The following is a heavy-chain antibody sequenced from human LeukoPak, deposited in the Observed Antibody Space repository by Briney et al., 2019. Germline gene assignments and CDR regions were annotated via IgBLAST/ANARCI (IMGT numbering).Heavy chain of an antibody. V-gene: IGHV1-46*01. CDR1: GYTFSTYS. CDR3: ARVRSGDYFGSGSYFGY. Sequence: GASVKVSCKASGYTFSTYSVHWVRQAPGQGLEGMGIINPRGGDTNYAQKFQGRVTMTRDTSTSTVYMELSSLRSEDTAVYYCARVRSGDYFGSGSYFGYWGQGTLVTVSS. J-gene: IGHJ4*02. D-gene: IGHD3-10*01. CDR2: INPRGGDT.